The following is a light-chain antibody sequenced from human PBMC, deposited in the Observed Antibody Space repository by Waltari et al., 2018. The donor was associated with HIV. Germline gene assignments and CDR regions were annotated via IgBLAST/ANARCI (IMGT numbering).Light chain of an antibody. V-gene: IGLV1-51*01. CDR1: SSNLGNHS. CDR2: DNH. CDR3: GTWDSSLSAGV. J-gene: IGLJ2*01. Sequence: HSVLTQPPSVSAAPGQKITNSCSGSSSNLGNHSVTRYQQLPRTAPKLLIYDNHKRPSGIPDRFSGSKSGTSATLGITGLQTGDEADYYCGTWDSSLSAGVFGGGTKVTVL.